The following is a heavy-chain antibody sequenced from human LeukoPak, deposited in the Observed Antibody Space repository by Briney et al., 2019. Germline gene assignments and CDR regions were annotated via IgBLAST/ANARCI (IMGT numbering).Heavy chain of an antibody. D-gene: IGHD3-9*01. CDR2: IYHSGST. V-gene: IGHV4-38-2*02. Sequence: PSETLSLTCTVYGYSISSGYYWGWIRQPPGKGLEWIGSIYHSGSTYYKPSLKSRVTISVDTSKNQFSLKLSSVTAADTAVYYCARGPGLRYFDWPISSKEGHMDVWGKGTTVTISS. CDR3: ARGPGLRYFDWPISSKEGHMDV. CDR1: GYSISSGYY. J-gene: IGHJ6*03.